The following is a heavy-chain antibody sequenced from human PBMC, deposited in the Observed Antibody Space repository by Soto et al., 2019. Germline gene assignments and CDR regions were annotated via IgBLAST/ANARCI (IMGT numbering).Heavy chain of an antibody. Sequence: ASVKVSCKASGYTFTSYGISWVRQAPGQGLEWMGWISAYNGNTNYAQKLQGRVTMTTDTSTSTAYMEPRSLRSDDTAVYYCARDLIDSSGWYGAFDIWGQGTMVTVSS. D-gene: IGHD6-19*01. J-gene: IGHJ3*02. V-gene: IGHV1-18*01. CDR3: ARDLIDSSGWYGAFDI. CDR2: ISAYNGNT. CDR1: GYTFTSYG.